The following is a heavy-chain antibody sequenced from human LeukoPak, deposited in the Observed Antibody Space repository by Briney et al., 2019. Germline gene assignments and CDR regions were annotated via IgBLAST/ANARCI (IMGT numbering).Heavy chain of an antibody. D-gene: IGHD6-13*01. CDR3: ARNGILGIAAAVDV. V-gene: IGHV3-21*01. CDR1: GFTFSSYS. J-gene: IGHJ6*04. Sequence: PGGSLRLSCAASGFTFSSYSMNWVRQAPGEGLEWVSSINSDSNYIYYADSVKGRFTISRDAKNSVYLQMNSLRAEDTAVYYCARNGILGIAAAVDVWGKGTTVTVSS. CDR2: INSDSNYI.